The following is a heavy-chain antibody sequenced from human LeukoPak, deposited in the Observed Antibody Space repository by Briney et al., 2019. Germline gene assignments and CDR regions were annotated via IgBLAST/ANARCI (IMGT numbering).Heavy chain of an antibody. CDR1: GFIVSVTS. CDR3: VRDGDYPYGMDL. J-gene: IGHJ6*02. V-gene: IGHV3-7*01. D-gene: IGHD5-12*01. Sequence: GGSLRLSCAASGFIVSVTSMSWVRQAPGKGLEWVANIKHDGSEKYYVDSLKGRFTISRDNGKNSLSLQMNGLRGEDTAVYYCVRDGDYPYGMDLWGQGTMVTVSS. CDR2: IKHDGSEK.